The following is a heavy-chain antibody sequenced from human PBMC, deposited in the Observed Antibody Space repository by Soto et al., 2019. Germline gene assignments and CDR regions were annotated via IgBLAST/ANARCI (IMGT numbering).Heavy chain of an antibody. V-gene: IGHV3-11*01. Sequence: GGSLRLSCAASGFTFSDFYMVWIRQAPGKGLEWISYIHRSGSPIYYADSVKGRFTISRDNAKTSLSLQMNSLRAEDTAVYYCARLFYNWNSWVDSWGQGTLVTVSS. CDR3: ARLFYNWNSWVDS. D-gene: IGHD1-20*01. J-gene: IGHJ4*02. CDR1: GFTFSDFY. CDR2: IHRSGSPI.